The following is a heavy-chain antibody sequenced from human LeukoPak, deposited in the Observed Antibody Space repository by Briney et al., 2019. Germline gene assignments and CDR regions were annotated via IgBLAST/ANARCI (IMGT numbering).Heavy chain of an antibody. CDR2: IKSKTDGGTT. Sequence: GGSLRLSRAASGFTFSNAWMSWVRQAPGKGLEWVGRIKSKTDGGTTDYAAPVKGRFTISRDDSKNTLYLQMNSLKTEDTAVYYCTTDGQRYRRFDYWGQGTLVTVSS. CDR1: GFTFSNAW. V-gene: IGHV3-15*01. D-gene: IGHD3-9*01. CDR3: TTDGQRYRRFDY. J-gene: IGHJ4*02.